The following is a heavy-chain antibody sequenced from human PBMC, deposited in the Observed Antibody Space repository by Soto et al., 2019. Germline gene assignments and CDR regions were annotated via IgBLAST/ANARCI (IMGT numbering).Heavy chain of an antibody. Sequence: GGSLRLSCAASGFTFTTYPMGWVRQAPGKGLEWVSAISGSGGSTYYADSVKGRFTISRDNSKNTLYLQMNSLRAEDTAVYYCAKVERRDGYDWFDPWGQGTLVTVSS. J-gene: IGHJ5*02. CDR1: GFTFTTYP. CDR2: ISGSGGST. CDR3: AKVERRDGYDWFDP. V-gene: IGHV3-23*01. D-gene: IGHD5-18*01.